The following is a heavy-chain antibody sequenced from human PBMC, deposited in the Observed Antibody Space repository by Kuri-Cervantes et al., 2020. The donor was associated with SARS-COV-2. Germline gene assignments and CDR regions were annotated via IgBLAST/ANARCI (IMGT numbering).Heavy chain of an antibody. J-gene: IGHJ4*02. CDR1: GYSFNSYW. CDR3: TTLIDY. V-gene: IGHV3-73*01. Sequence: GESLKISCKGSGYSFNSYWIGWVRQGSGKGLEWVGRVRGKANNYATAYAASVKGRFTISRDDSKNMAYLQMNSLKTEDTAVYYCTTLIDYWGQGALVTVSS. CDR2: VRGKANNYAT.